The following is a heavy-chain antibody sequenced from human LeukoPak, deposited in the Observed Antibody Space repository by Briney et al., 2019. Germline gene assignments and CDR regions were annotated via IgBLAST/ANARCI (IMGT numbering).Heavy chain of an antibody. J-gene: IGHJ5*02. CDR3: ARHYDFWSGYYIGFDP. Sequence: GGSLRPSCAASGFTFSNYAMSWVRQAPGKGLEWVSASSGSGGITYYADSVKGRFTISRDDSKNTLYLQMYSLRAEDTAVYYCARHYDFWSGYYIGFDPWGQGARVTVSS. CDR2: SSGSGGIT. V-gene: IGHV3-23*01. D-gene: IGHD3-3*01. CDR1: GFTFSNYA.